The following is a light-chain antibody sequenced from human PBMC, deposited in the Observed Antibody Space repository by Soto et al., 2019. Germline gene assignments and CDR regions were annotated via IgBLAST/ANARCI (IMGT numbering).Light chain of an antibody. CDR3: QQYDSSPRT. Sequence: EIVMTQSPATLSVTQGERATLSCRASQSVSSNLAWYQQKPGQAPRLLIYGASNRATGIPDRFSGSGSGTDFILTISRLEPEDFAVYYCQQYDSSPRTFGQGTMVDI. J-gene: IGKJ1*01. CDR1: QSVSSN. CDR2: GAS. V-gene: IGKV3D-15*01.